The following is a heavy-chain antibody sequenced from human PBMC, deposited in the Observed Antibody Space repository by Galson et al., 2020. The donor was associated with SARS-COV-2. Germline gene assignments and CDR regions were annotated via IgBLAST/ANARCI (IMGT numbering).Heavy chain of an antibody. Sequence: GGSLRLSCAASGFTFSSYSMNWVRQAPGKGLEWVSSISSSSSYIYYADSVKGRFTISRDNAKNSLYLQMNSLRAEDTAVYYCARGKYYYDSSGYYRPVPNFDYWGQGTLVTVSS. D-gene: IGHD3-22*01. V-gene: IGHV3-21*01. CDR3: ARGKYYYDSSGYYRPVPNFDY. CDR2: ISSSSSYI. CDR1: GFTFSSYS. J-gene: IGHJ4*02.